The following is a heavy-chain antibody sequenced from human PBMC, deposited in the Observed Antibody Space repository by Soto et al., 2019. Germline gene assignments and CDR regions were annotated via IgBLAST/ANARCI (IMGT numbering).Heavy chain of an antibody. D-gene: IGHD3-16*02. V-gene: IGHV4-39*02. Sequence: SETLSLTCTVSGGSISSSSYYWGWIRQPPGKGLEWIGSIYYSGSTYYNPSLKSRVTISVDTSKNQFSLKLSSVTAADTAVYYCARDTFWGSYRNPFDYWGQGTLVTVSS. CDR3: ARDTFWGSYRNPFDY. CDR2: IYYSGST. J-gene: IGHJ4*02. CDR1: GGSISSSSYY.